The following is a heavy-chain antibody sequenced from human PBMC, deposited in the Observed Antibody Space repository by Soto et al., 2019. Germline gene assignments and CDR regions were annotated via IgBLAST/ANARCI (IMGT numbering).Heavy chain of an antibody. V-gene: IGHV1-24*01. Sequence: GASVKVSCKVSGYTLTELSMHWVRQAPGKGLEWMGGFDPEDGETIYAQKFQGRVTMTKDTSTDTAYMELSSLRSEDTAVYYCATILLWFGESQPRIDPWGQATLVTVSS. CDR3: ATILLWFGESQPRIDP. CDR2: FDPEDGET. J-gene: IGHJ5*02. CDR1: GYTLTELS. D-gene: IGHD3-10*01.